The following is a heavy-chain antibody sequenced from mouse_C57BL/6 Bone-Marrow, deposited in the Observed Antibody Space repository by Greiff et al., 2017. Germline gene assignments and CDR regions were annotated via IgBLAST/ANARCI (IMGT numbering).Heavy chain of an antibody. Sequence: DVQLHQSGPVLVKPGPSVKISCKASGFTFTDYYMHWVKQSHGKSLEWIGLVYPYNGGTSYNQKFKGKATLTVDTSSSTAYMELNSLTSEDSAVYYCERSRPPHYYYAMDYWGQGTSVTVSS. D-gene: IGHD6-1*01. CDR3: ERSRPPHYYYAMDY. CDR2: VYPYNGGT. J-gene: IGHJ4*01. CDR1: GFTFTDYY. V-gene: IGHV1-36*01.